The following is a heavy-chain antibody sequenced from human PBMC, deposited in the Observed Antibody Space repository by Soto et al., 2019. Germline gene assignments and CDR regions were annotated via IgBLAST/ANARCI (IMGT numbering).Heavy chain of an antibody. D-gene: IGHD3-22*01. CDR3: VRATYFSDSSGYTRCFDY. CDR1: GFTFSGYA. V-gene: IGHV3-21*04. CDR2: ISGSGSYI. J-gene: IGHJ4*02. Sequence: PGGSLRLSCATSGFTFSGYALNWVRQAPGKGLEWVSSISGSGSYIYYADSVEGRFTISRDNAKESVYLQMNSLKTEDTAVYYCVRATYFSDSSGYTRCFDYWGQGTLVTVSS.